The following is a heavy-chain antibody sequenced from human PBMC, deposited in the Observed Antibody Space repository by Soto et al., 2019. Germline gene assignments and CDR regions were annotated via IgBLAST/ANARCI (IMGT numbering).Heavy chain of an antibody. CDR2: INPSSGST. V-gene: IGHV1-46*01. Sequence: GASVKVSCKASGYTFTGYYMHWVRQAPGQGLEWMGRINPSSGSTSYAQKFQGRVTMTRDTSTSTVYMELSSLRSEDTAVYYCAREGVYGSGSYYPNPQNPNWFDPWGQGTLVTVSS. CDR1: GYTFTGYY. CDR3: AREGVYGSGSYYPNPQNPNWFDP. D-gene: IGHD3-10*01. J-gene: IGHJ5*02.